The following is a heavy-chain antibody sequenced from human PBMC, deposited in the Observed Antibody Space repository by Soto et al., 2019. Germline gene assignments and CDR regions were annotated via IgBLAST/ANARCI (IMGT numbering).Heavy chain of an antibody. J-gene: IGHJ5*02. Sequence: GSSVKVSCKASGGTFSSYAISWVRQAPGQGLEWMGGIIPIFGTANYAQKFQGRVTITADESTSTAYTELSSLRSEDTAVYYCAREVGATLNWLDLWGQGNLVPVSS. CDR1: GGTFSSYA. CDR2: IIPIFGTA. V-gene: IGHV1-69*13. D-gene: IGHD1-26*01. CDR3: AREVGATLNWLDL.